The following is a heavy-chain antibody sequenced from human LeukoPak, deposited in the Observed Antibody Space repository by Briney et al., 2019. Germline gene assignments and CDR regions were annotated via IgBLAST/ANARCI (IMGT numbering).Heavy chain of an antibody. CDR3: ARTSDSSGYSLDY. J-gene: IGHJ4*02. Sequence: TSQTLSLTCAVSGGSISSGGYSWSWIRQPPGKGLEWIGYIYHSGSTYYNPSLKSRVTISVDRSKNQFSLKLSSVTAADTAVYYCARTSDSSGYSLDYWGQGTLVTVSS. CDR1: GGSISSGGYS. V-gene: IGHV4-30-2*01. D-gene: IGHD3-22*01. CDR2: IYHSGST.